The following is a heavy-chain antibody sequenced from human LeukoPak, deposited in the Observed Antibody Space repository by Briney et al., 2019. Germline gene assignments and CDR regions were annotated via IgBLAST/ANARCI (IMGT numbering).Heavy chain of an antibody. Sequence: GGSLRLSCAASGFTFSNYWISWVRQAPGKGLEWVANMKQDGSETYYVDSVKGRFTISRDNAKNSLYLQMNSLRAEDTAVYYCARDKIVGATHFDYWGQGALVTVSS. CDR3: ARDKIVGATHFDY. V-gene: IGHV3-7*01. CDR1: GFTFSNYW. J-gene: IGHJ4*02. D-gene: IGHD1-26*01. CDR2: MKQDGSET.